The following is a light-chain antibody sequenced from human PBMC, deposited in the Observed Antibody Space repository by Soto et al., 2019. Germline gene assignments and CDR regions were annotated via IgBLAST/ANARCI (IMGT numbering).Light chain of an antibody. CDR1: SSDVGGYNY. J-gene: IGLJ1*01. Sequence: QSALTQPASVSGCPGQSITISCTGTSSDVGGYNYVSWYQQHPGKAPKLMIYEVSNRPSGVSNRFSGSKSGNTASLTISGLQAEDEGDYYCSSYTSSSTLVFGTGTKVTVL. V-gene: IGLV2-14*01. CDR3: SSYTSSSTLV. CDR2: EVS.